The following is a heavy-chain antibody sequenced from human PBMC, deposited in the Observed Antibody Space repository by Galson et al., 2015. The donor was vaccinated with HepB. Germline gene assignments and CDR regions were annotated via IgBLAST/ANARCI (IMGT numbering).Heavy chain of an antibody. V-gene: IGHV3-23*01. CDR3: AKRQGPSMDVGQFFDY. D-gene: IGHD2-2*03. J-gene: IGHJ4*02. CDR1: GFTFSTYA. CDR2: ISGSGNTI. Sequence: SLRLSCAASGFTFSTYAMSWVRQASGKGLEWVSTISGSGNTIYYTDSVKGRFTISRDNSKNSLYLQMNSLRAEDTAVYYCAKRQGPSMDVGQFFDYWGQGTLVTVSS.